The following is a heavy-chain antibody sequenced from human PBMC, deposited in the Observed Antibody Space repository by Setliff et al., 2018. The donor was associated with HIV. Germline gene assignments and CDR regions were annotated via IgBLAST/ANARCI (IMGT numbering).Heavy chain of an antibody. J-gene: IGHJ4*02. V-gene: IGHV4-4*08. CDR2: IYTTGST. Sequence: PSETLSLTCTVSGGSMTGYYWTWIRQPPGKGLEWIGHIYTTGSTNYNPSLKSRVTMSVDTSKNQFSLNLRSVTAADTAVYYCARGARYAYYYESSGYYRHFDYWGQGTLVTVSS. CDR1: GGSMTGYY. CDR3: ARGARYAYYYESSGYYRHFDY. D-gene: IGHD3-22*01.